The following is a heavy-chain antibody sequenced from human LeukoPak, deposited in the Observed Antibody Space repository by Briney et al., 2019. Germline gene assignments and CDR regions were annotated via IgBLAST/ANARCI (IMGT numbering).Heavy chain of an antibody. V-gene: IGHV3-30*04. CDR1: GFTFSSYA. D-gene: IGHD3-10*01. CDR3: PRDLSPITLVRGVLVY. J-gene: IGHJ4*02. CDR2: ISYDGSNK. Sequence: GGSLRLSCAASGFTFSSYAMHWVRQAPGKGLEWVAVISYDGSNKYYADSVKGRFTISRDNSKNTLYLQMNSLRAEDTAVYYCPRDLSPITLVRGVLVYWRQGTLVNVPS.